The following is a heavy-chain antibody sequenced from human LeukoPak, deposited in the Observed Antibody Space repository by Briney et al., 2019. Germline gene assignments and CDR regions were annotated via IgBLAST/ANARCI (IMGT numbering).Heavy chain of an antibody. J-gene: IGHJ5*02. Sequence: GGSLRLSCAASGFTFSSYSMNWVRQAPGKGLEWVSSISSSSSYIYYADSVKGRFTISRDNAKNSLYLQMNSLRAEDTAVYYCARETPGYSSSWSSGQGTLVTVSS. V-gene: IGHV3-21*01. CDR3: ARETPGYSSSWS. D-gene: IGHD6-13*01. CDR1: GFTFSSYS. CDR2: ISSSSSYI.